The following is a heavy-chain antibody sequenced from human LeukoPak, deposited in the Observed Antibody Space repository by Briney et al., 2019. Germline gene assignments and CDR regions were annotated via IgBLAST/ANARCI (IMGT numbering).Heavy chain of an antibody. V-gene: IGHV3-48*03. J-gene: IGHJ1*01. CDR1: GFTFRSYE. Sequence: GGSLRLSCAASGFTFRSYEMNWVRQAPGKGLEWVSYITRSGTTIYYAGSVKGRFTISRDNAKNSLYLQMNSLRAEDTAVYYCASGGAVDDLFQHWGQGTLVTVSS. CDR2: ITRSGTTI. D-gene: IGHD3-16*01. CDR3: ASGGAVDDLFQH.